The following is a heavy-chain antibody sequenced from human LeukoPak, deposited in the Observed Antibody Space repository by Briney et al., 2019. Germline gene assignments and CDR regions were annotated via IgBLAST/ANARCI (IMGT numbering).Heavy chain of an antibody. Sequence: PGGSLRLSCAASGFTFSSYWMSWVRQAPGKGLEWVANIKQDGSEKYYVDSVKGRFTISRYNAKNSLYLQSLYLQMNSLRAEDTAVYYCARAHYSSFDYWGQGTLVTVSS. CDR1: GFTFSSYW. CDR3: ARAHYSSFDY. D-gene: IGHD3-22*01. J-gene: IGHJ4*02. CDR2: IKQDGSEK. V-gene: IGHV3-7*01.